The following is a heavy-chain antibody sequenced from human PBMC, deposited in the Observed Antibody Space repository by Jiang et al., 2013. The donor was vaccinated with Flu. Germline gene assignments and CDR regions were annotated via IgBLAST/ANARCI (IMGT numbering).Heavy chain of an antibody. J-gene: IGHJ4*02. V-gene: IGHV6-1*01. Sequence: GRTYYRSKWYNDYAVSVKSRITINPDTSKNQFSLQLNSVTPEDTAVYYCARDRYSYGLSLDYWGQGTLVTVSS. CDR2: TYYRSKWYN. CDR3: ARDRYSYGLSLDY. D-gene: IGHD5-18*01.